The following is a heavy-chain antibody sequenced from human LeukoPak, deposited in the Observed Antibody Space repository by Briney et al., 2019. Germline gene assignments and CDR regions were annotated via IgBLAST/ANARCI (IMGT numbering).Heavy chain of an antibody. CDR2: MYYSGNT. J-gene: IGHJ4*02. V-gene: IGHV4-59*01. Sequence: SETLSLTCSVSGGPISSSYWSWLRQPPAKGLEWIGYMYYSGNTNCNPSLKSRLTTSLDTSKNQFSLKLSSVTAADTAVYYCARGKYYFDYWGQGTLVTVSS. CDR1: GGPISSSY. CDR3: ARGKYYFDY.